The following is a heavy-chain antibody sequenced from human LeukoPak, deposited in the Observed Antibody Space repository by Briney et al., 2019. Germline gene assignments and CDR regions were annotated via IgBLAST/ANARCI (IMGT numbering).Heavy chain of an antibody. CDR3: ARHTRSGWYGGYWFDP. D-gene: IGHD6-19*01. J-gene: IGHJ5*02. CDR1: GGSISSCY. Sequence: SETLSLTCTVSGGSISSCYWSWIRQPPGKGLEWIGSIYYSGSTYYNPSLKSRVTISVDTSKNQFSLKLSSVTAADTAVYYCARHTRSGWYGGYWFDPWGQGTLVTVSS. CDR2: IYYSGST. V-gene: IGHV4-39*01.